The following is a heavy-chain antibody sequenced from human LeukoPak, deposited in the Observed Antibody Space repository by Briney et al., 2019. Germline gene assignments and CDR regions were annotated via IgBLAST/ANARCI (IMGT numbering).Heavy chain of an antibody. CDR1: GRSIISYY. V-gene: IGHV4-59*08. J-gene: IGHJ3*02. Sequence: SETPSLTCTVSGRSIISYYWSWIRQPPGKGLEWIGYIYYSGSTNYNPSLKSRVTISVDTSKNQFSLKLSSVTAADTAVYYCARPGGAGAFDIWGQGTMVTVSS. CDR3: ARPGGAGAFDI. CDR2: IYYSGST. D-gene: IGHD6-19*01.